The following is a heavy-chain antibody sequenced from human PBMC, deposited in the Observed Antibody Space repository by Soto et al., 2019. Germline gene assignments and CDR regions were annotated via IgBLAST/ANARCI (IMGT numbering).Heavy chain of an antibody. CDR3: ARCRAAGDALDI. CDR1: GYTVTSYD. D-gene: IGHD2-15*01. Sequence: QVQLVQSGAEVKKRGASVKVSCKASGYTVTSYDINWVRQATGQGLEWMGWMNPNSGNTDYAQKCQGRVTMTRNTSISTAYMELSSLRSEDTAVYYCARCRAAGDALDIWGQGTMVTVSS. V-gene: IGHV1-8*01. J-gene: IGHJ3*02. CDR2: MNPNSGNT.